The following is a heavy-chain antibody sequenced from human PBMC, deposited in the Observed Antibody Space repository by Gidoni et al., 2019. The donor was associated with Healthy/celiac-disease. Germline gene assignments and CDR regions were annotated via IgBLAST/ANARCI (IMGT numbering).Heavy chain of an antibody. J-gene: IGHJ6*02. V-gene: IGHV3-7*01. CDR1: GFTFSRYW. CDR3: ARDLRVTTNYYYYYGMDV. CDR2: IKQDGSEK. Sequence: EVQLVESGGGLVQPGGSLRLSCAAPGFTFSRYWMSWVRQAPGKGLEWVANIKQDGSEKYYVDSVKGRFTISRDNAKNSLYLQMNSLRAEDTAVYYCARDLRVTTNYYYYYGMDVWGQGTTVTVSS. D-gene: IGHD4-17*01.